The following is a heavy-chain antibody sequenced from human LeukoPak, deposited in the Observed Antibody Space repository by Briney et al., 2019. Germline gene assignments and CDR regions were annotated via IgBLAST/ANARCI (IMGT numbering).Heavy chain of an antibody. V-gene: IGHV3-30*04. CDR1: GFTFSSYA. D-gene: IGHD3-10*01. CDR3: ARGGRPDY. J-gene: IGHJ4*02. CDR2: ISYDGSNK. Sequence: GRSLRLSCAASGFTFSSYAMHWVRQAPGKGLEWVAVISYDGSNKYYADSVKGRFTISRDNSKNTLYLQMNSLRAEDTAVYYCARGGRPDYWGQGTLVTVSS.